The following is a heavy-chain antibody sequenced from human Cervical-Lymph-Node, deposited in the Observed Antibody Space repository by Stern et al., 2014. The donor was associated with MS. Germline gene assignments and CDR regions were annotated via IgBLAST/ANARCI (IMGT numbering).Heavy chain of an antibody. D-gene: IGHD6-19*01. CDR2: TRNRANSYTT. Sequence: EVQLVESGGGLVQPGGSLRLSCAVSGFTFSDYYMDWVRQAPGKGLEWVGRTRNRANSYTTEYAASVKGRFTISRDDSKNSLYLQMNSLKSEDTAVYYCARGGSGPGSHWYFGLWGRGTLVTVSS. J-gene: IGHJ2*01. V-gene: IGHV3-72*01. CDR1: GFTFSDYY. CDR3: ARGGSGPGSHWYFGL.